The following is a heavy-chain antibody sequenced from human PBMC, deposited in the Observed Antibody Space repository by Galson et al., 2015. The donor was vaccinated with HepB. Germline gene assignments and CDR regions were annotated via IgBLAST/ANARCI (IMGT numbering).Heavy chain of an antibody. CDR1: GFISSDYF. J-gene: IGHJ3*02. V-gene: IGHV3-11*01. CDR2: IRSDGRVK. D-gene: IGHD1/OR15-1a*01. CDR3: ARGNKDAFDI. Sequence: SLRLSCAASGFISSDYFMNWIRQAPGKGLEWVSYIRSDGRVKYFADSVKGRFSISRDNGKKSLYLQMNSLTAEDAAVYYCARGNKDAFDIWGQGTVVTISS.